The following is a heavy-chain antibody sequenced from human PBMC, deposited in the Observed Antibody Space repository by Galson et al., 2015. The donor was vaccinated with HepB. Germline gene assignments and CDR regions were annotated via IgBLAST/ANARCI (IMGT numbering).Heavy chain of an antibody. Sequence: SETLSLTCTVSGGSISSYYWSWIRQPPGKGLEWIGYIYYGGSTNYNPSLKSRVTISVDTSKNQFSLKLSSVTAADTAVYYCARLLGYGYNWNPGYFQHWGQGTLVTVSS. V-gene: IGHV4-59*08. CDR2: IYYGGST. CDR3: ARLLGYGYNWNPGYFQH. D-gene: IGHD1-20*01. J-gene: IGHJ1*01. CDR1: GGSISSYY.